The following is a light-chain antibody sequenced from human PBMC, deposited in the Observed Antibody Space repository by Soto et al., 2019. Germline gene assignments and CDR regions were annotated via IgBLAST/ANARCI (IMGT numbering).Light chain of an antibody. Sequence: QSALTQPASVSGSPGQSITISCTGTSSDVGGYNYVSWYQQHPGKAPKLMIYDVSNRPSGVSNRFSGSKSGNTASLTISGLQAEDEADYYCSSYTSSSTGVVFGGGTKSPS. CDR3: SSYTSSSTGVV. J-gene: IGLJ2*01. CDR2: DVS. V-gene: IGLV2-14*01. CDR1: SSDVGGYNY.